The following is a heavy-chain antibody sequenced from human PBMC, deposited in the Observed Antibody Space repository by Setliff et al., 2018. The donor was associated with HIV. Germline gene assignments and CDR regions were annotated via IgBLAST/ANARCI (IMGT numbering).Heavy chain of an antibody. CDR1: GGSINSSSYY. Sequence: PSETLSLTCTVSGGSINSSSYYWGWIRQPPGKGLEWIGEINYSGDTTYNPSLKSRVNMFIDTSKKQFSLKVASVTAADTAVYYCVRQHGDYAFGSWGQGTLVTVSS. J-gene: IGHJ5*01. CDR2: INYSGDT. V-gene: IGHV4-39*01. D-gene: IGHD4-17*01. CDR3: VRQHGDYAFGS.